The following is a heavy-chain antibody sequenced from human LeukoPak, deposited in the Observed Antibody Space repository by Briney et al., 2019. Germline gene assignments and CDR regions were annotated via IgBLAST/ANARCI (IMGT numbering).Heavy chain of an antibody. J-gene: IGHJ4*02. CDR2: IYYSGST. V-gene: IGHV4-59*01. CDR3: AGHIVGEKIDY. Sequence: SETLSLTCTVSGGSISSYYWSWIRQPPGKGLEWIGYIYYSGSTNYNPSLKSRVTISVDTSKNQFSLKLSSVTAADTAVYYCAGHIVGEKIDYWGQGTLVTVSS. CDR1: GGSISSYY. D-gene: IGHD2-21*01.